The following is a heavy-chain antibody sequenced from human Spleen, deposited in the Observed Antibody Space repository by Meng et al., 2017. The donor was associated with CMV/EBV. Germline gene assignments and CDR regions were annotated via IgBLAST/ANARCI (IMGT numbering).Heavy chain of an antibody. J-gene: IGHJ6*02. CDR1: GGSISSSSYY. D-gene: IGHD3-9*01. Sequence: SETLSLTCTVSGGSISSSSYYWGWIRQPPGKGLEWIGSIYYSGNTYYNPSLKSRVTISLDTSKNQFSLKLSSVTATDTAVYYCASDKKLLTTGYRDYYYYGMDVWGQGTTVTVSS. CDR3: ASDKKLLTTGYRDYYYYGMDV. CDR2: IYYSGNT. V-gene: IGHV4-39*01.